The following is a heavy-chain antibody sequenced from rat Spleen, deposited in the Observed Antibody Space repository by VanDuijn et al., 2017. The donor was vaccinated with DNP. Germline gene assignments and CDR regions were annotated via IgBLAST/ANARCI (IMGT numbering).Heavy chain of an antibody. J-gene: IGHJ3*01. CDR2: ISNTGDHT. Sequence: EVHLLESGRGPVQPGRALKLSCVASAFIFSNYWMPWIRQAPGKGLEWVASISNTGDHTYYSDSVKGRFTISRDNAKSTLYLQMDSLRSEDTATYYCARHHYGGYSAGWFAYWGQGTLVTVSS. CDR3: ARHHYGGYSAGWFAY. CDR1: AFIFSNYW. V-gene: IGHV5-31*01. D-gene: IGHD1-11*01.